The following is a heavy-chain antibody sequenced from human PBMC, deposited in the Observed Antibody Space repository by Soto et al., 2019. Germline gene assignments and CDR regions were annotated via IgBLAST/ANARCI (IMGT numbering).Heavy chain of an antibody. Sequence: GGSLRLSCAASGFTFSSYGMHWVRQAPGKGLEWVAVIWYDGSNKYYADSVKGRFTISRDNSKNTLYLQMNSLRAEDTAVYYCARDSTGYSGYGWGAFDIWGQGTMVTVSS. CDR1: GFTFSSYG. CDR2: IWYDGSNK. D-gene: IGHD5-12*01. CDR3: ARDSTGYSGYGWGAFDI. J-gene: IGHJ3*02. V-gene: IGHV3-33*01.